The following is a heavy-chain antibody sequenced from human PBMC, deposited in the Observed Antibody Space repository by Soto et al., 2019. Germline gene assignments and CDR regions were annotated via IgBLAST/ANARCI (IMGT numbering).Heavy chain of an antibody. J-gene: IGHJ6*02. V-gene: IGHV1-69*01. CDR3: AAGEKSGYYGFDV. CDR2: TIPIFASA. Sequence: QVQLVQSGAEVKKPGSSVRVSCKASGGTFSSFVVIWVRQAPGQGLEWMGETIPIFASANYAQNFQGRAAINSDDFTNTVYMELSNLRSDDAAVYYCAAGEKSGYYGFDVWGQGTTVIVSS. CDR1: GGTFSSFV. D-gene: IGHD3-16*01.